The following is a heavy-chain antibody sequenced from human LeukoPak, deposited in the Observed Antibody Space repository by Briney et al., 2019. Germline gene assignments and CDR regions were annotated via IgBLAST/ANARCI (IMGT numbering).Heavy chain of an antibody. CDR3: ARPIRSRDNNWFDP. J-gene: IGHJ5*02. Sequence: SETLSLTCTVSGGSFSSTSYYWGWIRQPPGKGLEWIANIYHTGSTYYTPSLKSRVTISVDTSANQFSLKLNSVTAADTAVYYCARPIRSRDNNWFDPWGQGTLVTVSS. D-gene: IGHD3-10*01. CDR2: IYHTGST. V-gene: IGHV4-39*01. CDR1: GGSFSSTSYY.